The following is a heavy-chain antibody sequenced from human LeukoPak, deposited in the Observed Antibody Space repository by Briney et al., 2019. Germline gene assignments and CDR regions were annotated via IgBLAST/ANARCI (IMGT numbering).Heavy chain of an antibody. CDR2: ISGSGGST. V-gene: IGHV3-23*01. Sequence: GGSLRLSCAASGFTFSNYAINWVRQAPGRGLEWASGISGSGGSTYYADSVKGRFTISRDNSKNTLYLQMNSLRAEDTAVYYCANSAGYSSSWYTYWGQGTLVTVSS. D-gene: IGHD6-13*01. J-gene: IGHJ4*02. CDR3: ANSAGYSSSWYTY. CDR1: GFTFSNYA.